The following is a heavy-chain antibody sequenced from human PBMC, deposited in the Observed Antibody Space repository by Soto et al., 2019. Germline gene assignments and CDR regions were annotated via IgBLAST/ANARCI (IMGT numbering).Heavy chain of an antibody. D-gene: IGHD3-16*01. CDR1: GFSFSSFA. J-gene: IGHJ5*01. Sequence: EVQLLESGGTLVQPGESLRLSCEVSGFSFSSFAMNWVRQAPGEGLEWVSRIRGTATSYADPVKGRFAISRDNSKNTVYMQMTSLRGEDTAVYYWANCAVLMATAGGCCNWFDSWGQGTLVIVSS. CDR3: ANCAVLMATAGGCCNWFDS. V-gene: IGHV3-23*01. CDR2: IRGTAT.